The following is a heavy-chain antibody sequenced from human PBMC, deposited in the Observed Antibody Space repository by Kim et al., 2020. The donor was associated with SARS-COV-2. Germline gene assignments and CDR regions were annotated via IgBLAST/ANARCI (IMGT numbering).Heavy chain of an antibody. Sequence: GGSLRLSCAASGFIFSDYYMSWIRQAPGEGLEWVSFISSSSSYTNYADSVKGRFTISRDNAKNSLYLQLNSLRAEDTAVYYCASGRIIAAAGSALDYWGQGTLVTVSS. CDR3: ASGRIIAAAGSALDY. J-gene: IGHJ4*02. D-gene: IGHD6-13*01. V-gene: IGHV3-11*03. CDR1: GFIFSDYY. CDR2: ISSSSSYT.